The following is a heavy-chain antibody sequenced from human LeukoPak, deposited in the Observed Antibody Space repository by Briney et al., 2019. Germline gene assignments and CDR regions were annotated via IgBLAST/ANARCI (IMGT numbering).Heavy chain of an antibody. CDR2: INHSGST. V-gene: IGHV4-34*01. J-gene: IGHJ4*02. Sequence: SETLSLTCAVYGGAFSGYYWSWIRQPPGKGLEWIGEINHSGSTNYNPSLKSRVTISVDTSKNQFSLKLSSVTAADTAVYYCARGGGIAAAGTYFDYWGQGTLVTVSS. CDR3: ARGGGIAAAGTYFDY. CDR1: GGAFSGYY. D-gene: IGHD6-13*01.